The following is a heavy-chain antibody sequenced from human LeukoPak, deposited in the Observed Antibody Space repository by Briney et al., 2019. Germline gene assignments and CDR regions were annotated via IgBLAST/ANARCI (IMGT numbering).Heavy chain of an antibody. J-gene: IGHJ4*02. CDR3: AKGNYFDY. Sequence: PGRFLRLSCAASGFTFDDYAMHWVRQAPGKGLEWVSGISWDSAGIGYADSVEGRFTISRDNAKNSLYLQMNSLRAEDTALYYCAKGNYFDYWGQGTLVTVSS. V-gene: IGHV3-9*01. CDR2: ISWDSAGI. CDR1: GFTFDDYA.